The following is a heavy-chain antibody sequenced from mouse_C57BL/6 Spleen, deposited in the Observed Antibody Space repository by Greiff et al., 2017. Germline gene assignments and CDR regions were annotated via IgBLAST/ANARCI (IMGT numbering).Heavy chain of an antibody. V-gene: IGHV1-61*01. D-gene: IGHD1-1*01. CDR2: IYPSDSET. CDR1: GYTFTSYW. Sequence: QVQLQQPGAELVRPGSSVKLSCKASGYTFTSYWMDWVKQRPGQGLEWIGNIYPSDSETHYNQKFKDKATLTVDKSSSTAYMQLSSLTSEDSAVYYCARGDDGSSYDYWGQGTTLTVSS. CDR3: ARGDDGSSYDY. J-gene: IGHJ2*01.